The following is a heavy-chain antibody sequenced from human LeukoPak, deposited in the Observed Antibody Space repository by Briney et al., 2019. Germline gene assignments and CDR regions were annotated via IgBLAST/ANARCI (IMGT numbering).Heavy chain of an antibody. CDR3: AALLWFGEGDWFDP. CDR1: GFTFSDYY. J-gene: IGHJ5*02. V-gene: IGHV3-11*01. D-gene: IGHD3-10*01. Sequence: SLRLSCAASGFTFSDYYMSWIRQAPGKGLEWVSYISSSGSTIYYADSAKGRFNISRDNAKTSLYLQMNSLRGEDTAVYYCAALLWFGEGDWFDPWGQGNLVTVSS. CDR2: ISSSGSTI.